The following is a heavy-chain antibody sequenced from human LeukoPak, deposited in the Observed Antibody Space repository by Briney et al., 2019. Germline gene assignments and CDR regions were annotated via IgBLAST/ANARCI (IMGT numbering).Heavy chain of an antibody. CDR2: IIPIFGTA. V-gene: IGHV1-69*01. CDR3: ASSYDILTGYYR. J-gene: IGHJ4*02. D-gene: IGHD3-9*01. CDR1: GGTFSSYA. Sequence: ASVKVSCKASGGTFSSYAISWVRQASGQGLEWMGGIIPIFGTANYAQKFQGRVTITADESTSTAYMEPSSLRSEDTAVYYCASSYDILTGYYRWGQGTLVTVSS.